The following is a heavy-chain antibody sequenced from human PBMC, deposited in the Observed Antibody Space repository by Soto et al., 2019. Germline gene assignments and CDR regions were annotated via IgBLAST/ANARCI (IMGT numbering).Heavy chain of an antibody. D-gene: IGHD5-18*01. CDR1: GGTFSTYS. V-gene: IGHV1-69*06. J-gene: IGHJ4*02. CDR3: ASSSVNNYGVGTNYYFDY. Sequence: QVQLVQSGAEVKKTGSSVKVSCKTSGGTFSTYSIVWVRQAPGEGLEWMGGIIPIFGTANYAQKFQDRVTITADKSTNTAFMERSSLKSEDTAMYYCASSSVNNYGVGTNYYFDYWGQGTLVTVSS. CDR2: IIPIFGTA.